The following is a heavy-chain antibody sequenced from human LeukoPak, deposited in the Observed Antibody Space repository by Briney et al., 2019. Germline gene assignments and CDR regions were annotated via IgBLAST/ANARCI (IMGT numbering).Heavy chain of an antibody. CDR3: ARRDISSGWSFDY. CDR1: GGSISNYH. CDR2: IHTSGST. V-gene: IGHV4-4*07. Sequence: SETLSLTCTVSGGSISNYHWSWIRQPAGKGLEWIGQIHTSGSTDYNPPLKSRVSMSIDTTEDQVSLTIRSVTAADTAFYYCARRDISSGWSFDYWGQGTLVTVSS. D-gene: IGHD6-19*01. J-gene: IGHJ4*02.